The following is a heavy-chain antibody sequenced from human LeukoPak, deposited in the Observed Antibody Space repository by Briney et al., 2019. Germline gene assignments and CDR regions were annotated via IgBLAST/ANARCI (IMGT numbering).Heavy chain of an antibody. D-gene: IGHD2-2*02. J-gene: IGHJ6*03. Sequence: SETLSLTCAVYGGSFSGYYWSWIRQPPGKGLEWIGEINHSGSTNYNPSLKSRVTISVDTSKNQFSLKLSSVTAADTAVYYCARQPTSRHCSSTSCYRGESEIYYYYYMDVWGKGTTVTVSS. CDR3: ARQPTSRHCSSTSCYRGESEIYYYYYMDV. CDR1: GGSFSGYY. CDR2: INHSGST. V-gene: IGHV4-34*01.